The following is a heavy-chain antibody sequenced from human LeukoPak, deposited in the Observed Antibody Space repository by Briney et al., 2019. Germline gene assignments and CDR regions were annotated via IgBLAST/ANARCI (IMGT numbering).Heavy chain of an antibody. CDR1: GFTVSSNY. V-gene: IGHV3-53*01. Sequence: PGGSLRLSCAASGFTVSSNYMSWVRQAPGKGLEWVSVIYSGGSTYYADSVKGRFTISRDNSKNTLYLQMNSLRAEDTAVYYCAKDHREGAPVDAFDIWGQGTMVTVSS. D-gene: IGHD1-26*01. J-gene: IGHJ3*02. CDR2: IYSGGST. CDR3: AKDHREGAPVDAFDI.